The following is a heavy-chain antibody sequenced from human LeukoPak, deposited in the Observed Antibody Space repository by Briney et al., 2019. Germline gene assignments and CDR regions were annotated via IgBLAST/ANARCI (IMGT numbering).Heavy chain of an antibody. V-gene: IGHV3-23*01. Sequence: GGSLRLSCAASGFTFSNSAMSWVRQAPGKGLEWVSVIGGSGGNTYYADSVKGRFTISRDNSKNTLYLQMNSLRAEDTAVYYCANYYQLAYWGQGTLVTVSS. CDR1: GFTFSNSA. D-gene: IGHD1-26*01. CDR2: IGGSGGNT. CDR3: ANYYQLAY. J-gene: IGHJ4*02.